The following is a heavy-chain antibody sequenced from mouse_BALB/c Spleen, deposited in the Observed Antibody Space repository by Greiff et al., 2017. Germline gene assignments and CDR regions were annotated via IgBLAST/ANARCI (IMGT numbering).Heavy chain of an antibody. Sequence: EVQVVESGPSLVKPSQTLSLTCSVTGDSITSGYWNWIRKFPGNKLEYMGYISYSGSTYYNPSLKSRISITRDTSKNQYYLQLNSVTTEDTATYYCARLPHYRYYAMDYWGQGTSVTVSS. CDR2: ISYSGST. J-gene: IGHJ4*01. V-gene: IGHV3-8*02. CDR1: GDSITSGY. CDR3: ARLPHYRYYAMDY. D-gene: IGHD2-14*01.